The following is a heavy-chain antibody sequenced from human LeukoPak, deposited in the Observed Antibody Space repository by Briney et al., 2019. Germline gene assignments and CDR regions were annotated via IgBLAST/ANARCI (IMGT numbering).Heavy chain of an antibody. CDR3: ARGTITTVTDS. D-gene: IGHD4-17*01. CDR1: GGSISSYY. Sequence: PSETLSLTCTVSGGSISSYYWSWIRQPPGKGLEWIGYIYYSGSTNYNPSLESRVTISVDESKTQLSLRLESVTAADTAVYYCARGTITTVTDSWGPGTLVTVSS. V-gene: IGHV4-59*12. CDR2: IYYSGST. J-gene: IGHJ4*02.